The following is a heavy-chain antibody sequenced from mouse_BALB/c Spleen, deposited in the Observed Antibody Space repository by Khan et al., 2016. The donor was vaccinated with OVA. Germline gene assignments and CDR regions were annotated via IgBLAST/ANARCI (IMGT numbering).Heavy chain of an antibody. Sequence: QVQLQQSGPELVKPGASVKISCKASGYTFTDYYINWVKEKPGQGLEWIGWIYPGSGNTKYNEKFKDMATLTGDRSSSTAYMQLRSLTSEDTAVYFCAKGGYYGNSLFDYWGQGTTLTVSS. CDR1: GYTFTDYY. D-gene: IGHD1-1*01. CDR2: IYPGSGNT. J-gene: IGHJ2*01. V-gene: IGHV1-84*02. CDR3: AKGGYYGNSLFDY.